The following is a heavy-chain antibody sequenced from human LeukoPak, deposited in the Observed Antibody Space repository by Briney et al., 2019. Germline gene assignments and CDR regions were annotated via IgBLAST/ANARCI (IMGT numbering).Heavy chain of an antibody. CDR2: MNPNSGNT. D-gene: IGHD3-10*01. CDR1: GYTFTGYY. CDR3: ARGIVGSGSYG. Sequence: ASVKVSCKASGYTFTGYYMHWVRQATGQGLEWMGWMNPNSGNTGYAQKFQGRVTMTRNTSISTAYMELSSLRSEDTAVYYCARGIVGSGSYGWGQGTLVTVSS. V-gene: IGHV1-8*02. J-gene: IGHJ4*02.